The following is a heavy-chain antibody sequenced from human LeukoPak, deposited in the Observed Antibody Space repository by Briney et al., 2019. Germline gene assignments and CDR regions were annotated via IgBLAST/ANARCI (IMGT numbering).Heavy chain of an antibody. CDR3: ARSSYSSSSSV. J-gene: IGHJ3*01. D-gene: IGHD6-6*01. V-gene: IGHV3-7*03. Sequence: GGSLSLSCVASGFTFSDYWMTWVRQAPGTGLGWVANIKQDGNEKYYVDSVKGRFTISRDNAKSSLYLQINSLRAEDTAVYYCARSSYSSSSSVWGQGTMVTVSS. CDR1: GFTFSDYW. CDR2: IKQDGNEK.